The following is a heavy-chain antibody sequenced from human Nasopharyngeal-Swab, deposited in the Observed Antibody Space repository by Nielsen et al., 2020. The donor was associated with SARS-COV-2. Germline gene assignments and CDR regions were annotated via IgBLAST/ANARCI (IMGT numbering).Heavy chain of an antibody. D-gene: IGHD5-12*01. CDR2: IYSGGST. Sequence: GGSLRLSCVASGYSFRTYGMSWVRQAPGKGLEWVSVIYSGGSTYYADSVKGRFTISRDNSKNTLYLQMNSLRAEDTAVYYCARDRGGYDYPFDYWGQGTLVTVSS. J-gene: IGHJ4*02. CDR1: GYSFRTYG. CDR3: ARDRGGYDYPFDY. V-gene: IGHV3-53*01.